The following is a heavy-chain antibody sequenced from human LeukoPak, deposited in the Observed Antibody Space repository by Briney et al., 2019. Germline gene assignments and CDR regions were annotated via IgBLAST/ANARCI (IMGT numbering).Heavy chain of an antibody. CDR2: ISSSSSYI. Sequence: PGGSLRLSCAACGFTFSSYRMNWVRQAPGKGLEWVSSISSSSSYIYYADSVRGRFTISRDNAKNSLYLQMNSLRAEDTAVYYCARAPERSYYYMDVWGKGTTVTVSS. J-gene: IGHJ6*03. V-gene: IGHV3-21*01. CDR3: ARAPERSYYYMDV. D-gene: IGHD1-1*01. CDR1: GFTFSSYR.